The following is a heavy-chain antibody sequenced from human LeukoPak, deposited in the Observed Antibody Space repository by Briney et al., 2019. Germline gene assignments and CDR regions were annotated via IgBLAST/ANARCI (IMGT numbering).Heavy chain of an antibody. CDR3: ARGPNPDPDFDY. CDR1: GSTFSSYA. J-gene: IGHJ4*02. CDR2: ISYDGSNK. D-gene: IGHD1-14*01. Sequence: GGSLRLSCAASGSTFSSYAMHWVRQAPGKGLEWVAVISYDGSNKYYADSVKGRFTISRDNSKNTLYLQMNSLRAEDTAVYYCARGPNPDPDFDYWGQGTLVTVSS. V-gene: IGHV3-30*04.